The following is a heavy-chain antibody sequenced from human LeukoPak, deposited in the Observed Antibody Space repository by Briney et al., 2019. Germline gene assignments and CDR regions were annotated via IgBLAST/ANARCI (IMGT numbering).Heavy chain of an antibody. D-gene: IGHD6-19*01. V-gene: IGHV3-23*01. CDR3: AKFNSVAGTPGGSDWFDP. CDR1: GFTFGSYA. J-gene: IGHJ5*02. CDR2: ISGSGGST. Sequence: GRSLRLSCAASGFTFGSYALSWVRKAPGKGLEWVSAISGSGGSTYYADSVKGRFTISRDNSKNTLYLQMNSLRAEDTAVYYCAKFNSVAGTPGGSDWFDPWGQGTLVTVSS.